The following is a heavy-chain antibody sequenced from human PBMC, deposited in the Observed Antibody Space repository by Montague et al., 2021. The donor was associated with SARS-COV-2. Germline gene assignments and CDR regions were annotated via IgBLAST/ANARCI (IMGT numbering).Heavy chain of an antibody. Sequence: SETLSLTCLVSGGSITRSYYWGWIRQSPGKGLEWIGSIYYSGSTYYNPSLKSRATISVDTSKNQFSLKLNSVTAADSAVYYCARYSGYDLSTDCWGPGSLVTVSS. D-gene: IGHD5-12*01. CDR1: GGSITRSYY. J-gene: IGHJ4*02. CDR2: IYYSGST. V-gene: IGHV4-39*01. CDR3: ARYSGYDLSTDC.